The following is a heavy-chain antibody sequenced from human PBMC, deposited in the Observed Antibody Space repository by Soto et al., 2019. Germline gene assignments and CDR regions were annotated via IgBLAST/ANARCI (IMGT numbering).Heavy chain of an antibody. CDR3: ARVSDAPTVTLFDY. CDR1: GGSVSSGSYY. V-gene: IGHV4-61*01. Sequence: SETLSLTCTVSGGSVSSGSYYWSWIRQPPGKGLEWIGYIYYSGSTNYNPSLKSRVTISVDTSKNQFSLKLSSVTAADTAVYYCARVSDAPTVTLFDYWGQGTLVTVSS. J-gene: IGHJ4*02. D-gene: IGHD4-4*01. CDR2: IYYSGST.